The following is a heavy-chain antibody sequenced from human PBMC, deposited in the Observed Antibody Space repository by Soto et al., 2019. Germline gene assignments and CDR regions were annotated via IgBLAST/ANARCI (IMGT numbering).Heavy chain of an antibody. CDR3: AHSPPSGRDY. J-gene: IGHJ4*02. CDR2: IYWIDDK. Sequence: QITLKESGPTLVKPTQTLTLTCTFSGFSLSTSGLGVAWIRQPPGKALEWLALIYWIDDKRYSPSLKSRLTITKDTSKNQVVLTITNMDPMDTATYFGAHSPPSGRDYLGQGTLVTVSS. V-gene: IGHV2-5*01. CDR1: GFSLSTSGLG.